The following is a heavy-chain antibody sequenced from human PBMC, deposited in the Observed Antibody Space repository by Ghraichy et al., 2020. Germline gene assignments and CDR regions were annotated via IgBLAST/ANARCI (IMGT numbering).Heavy chain of an antibody. V-gene: IGHV1-69*13. CDR3: ARSRIIAMTGNYYHSAMDV. D-gene: IGHD6-19*01. CDR2: IMPRFGTA. Sequence: SVKVSCKASGGTFSGYVISWVRQAPGQGLEWMGGIMPRFGTANYAQNLQDRVTITADESTSTAYMELSSLRSDDTAVYYCARSRIIAMTGNYYHSAMDVWGQGATVTVSS. CDR1: GGTFSGYV. J-gene: IGHJ6*02.